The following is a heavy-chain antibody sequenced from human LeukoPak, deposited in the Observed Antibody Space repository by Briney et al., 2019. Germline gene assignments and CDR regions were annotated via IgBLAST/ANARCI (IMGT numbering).Heavy chain of an antibody. CDR2: IYYSGST. CDR3: ARDGYDFWSGYYHTFDY. CDR1: GSSISSGGYY. J-gene: IGHJ4*02. D-gene: IGHD3-3*01. Sequence: SQTLSLTCTVSGSSISSGGYYWSWIRQHPGKGLEWIGYIYYSGSTYYNPSLKSRVTISVDTSKNQFSLKLSSVTAADTAVYYCARDGYDFWSGYYHTFDYWGQGTLVTVSS. V-gene: IGHV4-31*03.